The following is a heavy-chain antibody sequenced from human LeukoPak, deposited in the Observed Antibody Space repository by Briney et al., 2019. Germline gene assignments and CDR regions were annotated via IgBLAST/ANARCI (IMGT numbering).Heavy chain of an antibody. CDR2: ISSSSSYI. CDR3: AREATVTTYDWFDP. J-gene: IGHJ5*02. D-gene: IGHD4-17*01. Sequence: GGSLRLSCAASGFTFSSYSMNWVRQAPGKGLEWVSSISSSSSYIYYADSVKGRFTISRDNAKNSLYLQMNSLRAEDTAVYCCAREATVTTYDWFDPWGQGTLVTVSS. V-gene: IGHV3-21*01. CDR1: GFTFSSYS.